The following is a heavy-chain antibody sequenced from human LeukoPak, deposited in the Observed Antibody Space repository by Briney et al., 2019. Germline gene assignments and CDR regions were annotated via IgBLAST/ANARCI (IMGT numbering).Heavy chain of an antibody. CDR1: GFTLSYYT. V-gene: IGHV3-64*01. J-gene: IGHJ3*02. Sequence: PGGSLRLSCAASGFTLSYYTMHWVRQAPGGGLEYVSGIRSDGGSTYYANSVKGRFTISRDNSKNTLYLQMGSLRPEDMAVYYCARDFRVGATFDAFDIWGQGTMVIVSS. D-gene: IGHD1-26*01. CDR2: IRSDGGST. CDR3: ARDFRVGATFDAFDI.